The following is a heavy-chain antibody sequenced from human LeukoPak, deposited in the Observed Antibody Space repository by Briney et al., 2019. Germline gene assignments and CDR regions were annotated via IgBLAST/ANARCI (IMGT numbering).Heavy chain of an antibody. CDR3: ARLIYYGSGRTYFFDS. J-gene: IGHJ4*02. Sequence: RGESLKISCEGSGYSFNTFWIGWVRQTPETGLEWVGNIYPSDSETKYRPSFQGQVTFSVDKSINTAYLRLSSLKASDTAMYYCARLIYYGSGRTYFFDSWGQGTLVTVSS. V-gene: IGHV5-51*01. CDR1: GYSFNTFW. D-gene: IGHD3-10*01. CDR2: IYPSDSET.